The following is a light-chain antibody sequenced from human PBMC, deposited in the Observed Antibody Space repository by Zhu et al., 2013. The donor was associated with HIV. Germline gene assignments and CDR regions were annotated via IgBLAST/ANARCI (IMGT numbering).Light chain of an antibody. J-gene: IGKJ2*03. CDR3: QQYEGSPYS. V-gene: IGKV3-11*01. Sequence: EIVLTQSPGTLSLSPGERATLSCRASQSVSNYLAWYQQKPGQAPRLLIYDASNRATGIPARFSGSGSGTDFTLTISSLEPEDFAVYYCQQYEGSPYSFGQGTKLDMK. CDR2: DAS. CDR1: QSVSNY.